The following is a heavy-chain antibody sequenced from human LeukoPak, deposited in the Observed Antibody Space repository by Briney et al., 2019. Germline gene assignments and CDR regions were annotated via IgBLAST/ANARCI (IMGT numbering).Heavy chain of an antibody. D-gene: IGHD5-18*01. J-gene: IGHJ5*02. CDR1: GGSFSGYY. CDR2: INHSGST. CDR3: ARGSQYSAYNWFDP. V-gene: IGHV4-34*01. Sequence: SETLSLTCAVYGGSFSGYYWSWIRQPPGKGLEWIGEINHSGSTNYNPSLKSRVTISVHTSKNQYSLKLSSVTAADTAVYYCARGSQYSAYNWFDPCGQGTLVTVSS.